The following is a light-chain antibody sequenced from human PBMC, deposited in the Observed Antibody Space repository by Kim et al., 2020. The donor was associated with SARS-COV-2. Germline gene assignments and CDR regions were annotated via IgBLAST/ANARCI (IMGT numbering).Light chain of an antibody. J-gene: IGKJ1*01. V-gene: IGKV1-5*03. Sequence: DIQMTQSPSTLSASVGDRVTITCRASQNINNWLAWYQQKPGKAPKVLIYKASRLESGVPSRFSGSGSGTEFTLTISSLQPDDFATYYCQLYNSFWTFGQGTKVDIK. CDR1: QNINNW. CDR3: QLYNSFWT. CDR2: KAS.